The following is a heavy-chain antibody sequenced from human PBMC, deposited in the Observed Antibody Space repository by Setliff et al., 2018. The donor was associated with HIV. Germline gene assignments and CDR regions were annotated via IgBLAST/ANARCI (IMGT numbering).Heavy chain of an antibody. V-gene: IGHV1-46*01. D-gene: IGHD1-26*01. CDR3: GRDMEGWSGSYGGSFDY. J-gene: IGHJ4*02. CDR2: INPSGGST. CDR1: GYTFTSYY. Sequence: ASVKVSCKASGYTFTSYYMHWVRRAPGHGLEWMGIINPSGGSTSYAQKFQGRVTMTRDTSTSTVYMELSSLRSEDTAVYYCGRDMEGWSGSYGGSFDYWGQGTLVTVS.